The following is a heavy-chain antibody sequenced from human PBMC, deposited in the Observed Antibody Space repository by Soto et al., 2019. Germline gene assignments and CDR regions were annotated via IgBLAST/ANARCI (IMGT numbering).Heavy chain of an antibody. V-gene: IGHV1-46*01. CDR1: GYTFTSYY. J-gene: IGHJ5*02. CDR3: ARDYGDLDP. CDR2: INPSGGTT. Sequence: ASVKVSCKASGYTFTSYYMHWLRQAPEQGLEWMGIINPSGGTTTYAQKFQCRVTMTRDTSTSTVYMELSSLRSEDTAVYYCARDYGDLDPWGQGTLVTVSS. D-gene: IGHD4-17*01.